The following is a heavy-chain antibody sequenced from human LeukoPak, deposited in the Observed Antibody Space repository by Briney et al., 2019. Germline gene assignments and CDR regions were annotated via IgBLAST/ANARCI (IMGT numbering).Heavy chain of an antibody. J-gene: IGHJ5*02. D-gene: IGHD6-6*01. CDR3: ARAIRADRRGSWFDP. CDR1: GYPFTSYD. Sequence: ASVKVSCKASGYPFTSYDINGVRQATGQGLEWMGWMNPNSGNTGYAQKFQGRVTFSRNTSLTTAYMELSSLRSEDTAVYYCARAIRADRRGSWFDPWGQGTLVTVSS. CDR2: MNPNSGNT. V-gene: IGHV1-8*03.